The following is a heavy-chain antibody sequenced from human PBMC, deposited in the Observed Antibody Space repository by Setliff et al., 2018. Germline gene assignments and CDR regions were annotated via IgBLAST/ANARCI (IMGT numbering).Heavy chain of an antibody. CDR1: GFTFSTFW. V-gene: IGHV3-7*01. Sequence: GGSLRLSCAASGFTFSTFWMSWVRQAPGKGLEWVANIKQDGSEKYYVDSVKGRFTISRDNAKNSLYLQMNSLRAEDTAVYYCARGGYSRGPPVYYFDYWGQGTLVTVSS. CDR3: ARGGYSRGPPVYYFDY. J-gene: IGHJ4*02. CDR2: IKQDGSEK. D-gene: IGHD5-12*01.